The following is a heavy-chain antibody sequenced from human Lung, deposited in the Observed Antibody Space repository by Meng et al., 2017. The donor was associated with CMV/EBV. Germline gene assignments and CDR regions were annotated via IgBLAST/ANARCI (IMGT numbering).Heavy chain of an antibody. CDR3: ARGLADYDFWSSYYNYYGMDV. J-gene: IGHJ6*02. CDR2: IFSNDEK. Sequence: SGXXLVXPTETLTLTCTVSGFSLSNARMGVSWIRQPPGKALEWLAHIFSNDEKSYSTSLKSRLTISKDTSKSQAVLTMTNMDPVDTATYYCARGLADYDFWSSYYNYYGMDVWGQGXTVTVSS. V-gene: IGHV2-26*01. D-gene: IGHD3-3*01. CDR1: GFSLSNARMG.